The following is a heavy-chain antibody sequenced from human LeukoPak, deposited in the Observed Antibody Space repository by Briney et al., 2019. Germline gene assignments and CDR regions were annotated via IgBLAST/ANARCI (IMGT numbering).Heavy chain of an antibody. CDR2: INHSGST. J-gene: IGHJ4*02. CDR1: GGSFSGYY. CDR3: ARGRNCSSTSCYGDY. Sequence: PSETLSLTCAVYGGSFSGYYWNWIRQPPEEGLEWIGEINHSGSTNYNPSLKSRVTISVDTSKNQFSLKLSSVTAADTAVYYCARGRNCSSTSCYGDYWGQGTLVTVSS. D-gene: IGHD2-2*01. V-gene: IGHV4-34*01.